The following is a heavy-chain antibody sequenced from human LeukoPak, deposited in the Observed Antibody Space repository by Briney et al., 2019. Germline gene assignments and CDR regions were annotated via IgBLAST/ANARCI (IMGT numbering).Heavy chain of an antibody. Sequence: GGSLRLSRAASGFTLSSYAMHWVRQAPGKGLEGVAVISYDGSNKYYADSVKGRFTISRDNAKNTLYLQMNSLRAEDTAVYYCARLEGATLTAGYFDYWGQGTLVTVSS. V-gene: IGHV3-30-3*01. D-gene: IGHD1-26*01. CDR1: GFTLSSYA. J-gene: IGHJ4*02. CDR2: ISYDGSNK. CDR3: ARLEGATLTAGYFDY.